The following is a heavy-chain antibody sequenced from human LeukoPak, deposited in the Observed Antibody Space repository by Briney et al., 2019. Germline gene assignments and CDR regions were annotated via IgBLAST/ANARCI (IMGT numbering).Heavy chain of an antibody. CDR3: ASREY. D-gene: IGHD5-24*01. Sequence: VGSLRLSCAASGFTFSFYWMNWVRQAPGKGLEWVANIKQDGSEKYYVDSVKGRFTISRDNAKNSLYLQMNSLRAEDTAVYYCASREYWGQGTLVTVSS. CDR1: GFTFSFYW. CDR2: IKQDGSEK. J-gene: IGHJ4*02. V-gene: IGHV3-7*01.